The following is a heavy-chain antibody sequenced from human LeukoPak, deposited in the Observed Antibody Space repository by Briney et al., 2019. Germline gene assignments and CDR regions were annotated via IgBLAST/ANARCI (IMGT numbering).Heavy chain of an antibody. Sequence: SGGSLRLSCAASGFTFSSYAMSWVRQAPGKGLEWVSAISGSGGSTYYADSVKGRFTISRDNSKDTLYLQMNSLRAEDTAVYYCAKIAQLWLQFLDYWGQGTLVTVSS. CDR1: GFTFSSYA. D-gene: IGHD5-18*01. CDR2: ISGSGGST. J-gene: IGHJ4*02. V-gene: IGHV3-23*01. CDR3: AKIAQLWLQFLDY.